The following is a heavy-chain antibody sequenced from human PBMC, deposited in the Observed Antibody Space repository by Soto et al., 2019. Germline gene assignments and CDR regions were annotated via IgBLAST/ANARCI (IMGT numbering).Heavy chain of an antibody. CDR2: INHSGST. CDR1: GGSFSGYY. CDR3: ARPVLPHYYYYYGMDV. J-gene: IGHJ6*02. V-gene: IGHV4-34*01. Sequence: PSETLSLTCAVYGGSFSGYYWSWIRQPPGKGLEWIGEINHSGSTNYNPSLKSRVTISVDTSKNQFSLKLSSVTAADTAVYYCARPVLPHYYYYYGMDVWGQGTTVTVSS.